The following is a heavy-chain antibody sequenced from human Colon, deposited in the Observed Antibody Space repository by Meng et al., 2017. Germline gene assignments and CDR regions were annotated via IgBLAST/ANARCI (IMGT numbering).Heavy chain of an antibody. Sequence: QGQTRPGGAGRLKPSESLSLTCAVSGGSFSGFYWSWIRQPPGKGLEWIGEIDHFGISNYNSSLKGRLTMSVDTSKKQISLTLTSVTAADTAVYYCATGLRHGDWFDPWGPGTLVTVSS. V-gene: IGHV4-34*02. D-gene: IGHD4-17*01. CDR1: GGSFSGFY. CDR3: ATGLRHGDWFDP. CDR2: IDHFGIS. J-gene: IGHJ5*02.